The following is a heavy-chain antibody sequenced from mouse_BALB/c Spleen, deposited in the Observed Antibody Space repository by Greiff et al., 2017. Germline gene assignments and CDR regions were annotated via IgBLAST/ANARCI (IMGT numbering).Heavy chain of an antibody. CDR1: GYAFTNYL. Sequence: VKLQESGAELVRPGTSVKVSCKASGYAFTNYLIEWVKQRPGQGLEWIGVINPGSGGTNYNEKFKGKATLTADKSSSTAYMQLSSLTSDDSAVYFCARSYDGYYFDYWGQGTTLTVSS. CDR2: INPGSGGT. D-gene: IGHD1-1*02. CDR3: ARSYDGYYFDY. J-gene: IGHJ2*01. V-gene: IGHV1-54*01.